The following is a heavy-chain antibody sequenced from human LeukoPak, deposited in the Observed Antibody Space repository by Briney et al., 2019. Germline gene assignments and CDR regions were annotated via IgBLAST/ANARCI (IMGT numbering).Heavy chain of an antibody. D-gene: IGHD3-10*01. J-gene: IGHJ4*02. V-gene: IGHV3-21*01. Sequence: PGGSLRLSCAASGFTMSAYSMNWVRQAPGKGLEWVSAIDTSSTHIYYADSVKGRFTISRDNAKNSLYLQMNSLRAEDTAVYYCAKVYYYGSGSYYNVRGEPDYWGQGTLVTVSS. CDR1: GFTMSAYS. CDR2: IDTSSTHI. CDR3: AKVYYYGSGSYYNVRGEPDY.